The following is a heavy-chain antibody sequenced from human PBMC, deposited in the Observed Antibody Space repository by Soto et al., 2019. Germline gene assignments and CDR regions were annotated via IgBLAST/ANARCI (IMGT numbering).Heavy chain of an antibody. CDR3: ATMIRGLIHWLDP. D-gene: IGHD3-16*01. V-gene: IGHV1-8*01. CDR1: GDTFSNFD. Sequence: QVQLVQSGAEVKRPGASVKVSCKASGDTFSNFDFNWVRQATGQGPEWMGWMYPNNGQTAYARTFQGRVTRTWNSSTSTAYMELSSVTSEDTAVYYCATMIRGLIHWLDPWGQGTLVTVSS. J-gene: IGHJ5*02. CDR2: MYPNNGQT.